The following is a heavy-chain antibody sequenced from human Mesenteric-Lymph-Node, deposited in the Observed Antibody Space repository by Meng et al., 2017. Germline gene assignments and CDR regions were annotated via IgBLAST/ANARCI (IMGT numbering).Heavy chain of an antibody. Sequence: QPQLQESGPGLGKPSEALSPTGRVSGGSSSTSGYDWGWIRQPPGKGLEWMGSIGHSGITYYTPSLKSRVTVSIDTFKSQFSLKLTSVTAADTAVYYCVRSSGWVRTGFDPWGQGTLVTVSS. CDR1: GGSSSTSGYD. V-gene: IGHV4-39*01. CDR2: IGHSGIT. J-gene: IGHJ5*02. D-gene: IGHD6-19*01. CDR3: VRSSGWVRTGFDP.